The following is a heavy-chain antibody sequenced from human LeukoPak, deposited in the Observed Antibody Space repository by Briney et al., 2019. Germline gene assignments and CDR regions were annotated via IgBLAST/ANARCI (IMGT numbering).Heavy chain of an antibody. Sequence: GASVKVSSKPSGYTFTSYGISWVRQAPGQGREWMGWINAYKGNTNYAQKLQGRVTMTTDTSTRTAYMELRCLRSDETAVYYCARDDCSGGSCYDYWGQGTLVTVSS. J-gene: IGHJ4*02. CDR1: GYTFTSYG. D-gene: IGHD2-15*01. CDR3: ARDDCSGGSCYDY. V-gene: IGHV1-18*04. CDR2: INAYKGNT.